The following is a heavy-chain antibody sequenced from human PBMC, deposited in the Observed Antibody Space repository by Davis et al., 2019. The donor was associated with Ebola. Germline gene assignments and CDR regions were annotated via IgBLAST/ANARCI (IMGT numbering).Heavy chain of an antibody. CDR1: GGSISSYY. CDR3: ARLYYDSSGYYDY. Sequence: PGGSLRLSCTVSGGSISSYYWSWIRQPPGKGLEWIGYIYYSGSTNYNPSLKSRVTISVDTSKNQFSLKLSSVTAADTAVYYCARLYYDSSGYYDYWGQGTLVTVSS. D-gene: IGHD3-22*01. J-gene: IGHJ4*02. CDR2: IYYSGST. V-gene: IGHV4-59*08.